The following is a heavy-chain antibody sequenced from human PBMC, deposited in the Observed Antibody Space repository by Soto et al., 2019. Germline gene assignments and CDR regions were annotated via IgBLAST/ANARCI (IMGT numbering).Heavy chain of an antibody. V-gene: IGHV3-21*01. CDR2: ISSSSSYI. D-gene: IGHD1-1*01. CDR1: GFTFSSYS. Sequence: SLRLSCAASGFTFSSYSMNWVRQAPGKGLEWVSSISSSSSYIYYADSVKGRFTISRDNAKNSLYLQMNSLRAEDTAVYYCARVHTPRFVYYGMDVWGQGTTVTVSS. CDR3: ARVHTPRFVYYGMDV. J-gene: IGHJ6*02.